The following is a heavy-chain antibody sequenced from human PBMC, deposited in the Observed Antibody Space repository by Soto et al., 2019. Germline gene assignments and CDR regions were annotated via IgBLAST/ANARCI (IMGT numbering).Heavy chain of an antibody. J-gene: IGHJ3*01. CDR2: ISIRGDYR. Sequence: EGQLLQSGGGLVQPGESLRLSCAACGFTFSSSGMSWVRQAPGKGLEWVSSISIRGDYRYYADSVKGRFTISRDNSKNTLYLQMSSLTAEDTALYYCANHGGFDFWGQGTMVAVSS. D-gene: IGHD4-17*01. V-gene: IGHV3-23*01. CDR1: GFTFSSSG. CDR3: ANHGGFDF.